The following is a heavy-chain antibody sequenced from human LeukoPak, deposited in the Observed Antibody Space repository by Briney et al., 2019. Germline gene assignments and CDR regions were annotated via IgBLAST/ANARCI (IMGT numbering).Heavy chain of an antibody. V-gene: IGHV3-30-3*01. D-gene: IGHD6-19*01. CDR3: ARSSSGLPNF. J-gene: IGHJ4*02. CDR1: GFSFSNFW. Sequence: GGSLRLSCAASGFSFSNFWMHWVRQAPGKGLEWVAVISYDGSNKYYADSVKGRFTISRDNSKSTLYLQMNSLRAEDTAVYYCARSSSGLPNFWGQGTLVTVSS. CDR2: ISYDGSNK.